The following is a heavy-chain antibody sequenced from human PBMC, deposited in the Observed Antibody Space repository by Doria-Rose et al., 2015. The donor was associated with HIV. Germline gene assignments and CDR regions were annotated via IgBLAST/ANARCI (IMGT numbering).Heavy chain of an antibody. J-gene: IGHJ4*02. CDR3: ARIKSSRWYHKYYFDF. V-gene: IGHV2-26*01. CDR2: IFSDDER. Sequence: QVTLKESGPVLVKPTETLTLTCTVSGVSLSSPGMGVSWIRQPPGKALEWLANIFSDDERSYKTYLKSRLTVSRSTSKSQVVLTMTDMDPVDTATYYCARIKSSRWYHKYYFDFWGQGTLVIVSA. D-gene: IGHD6-13*01. CDR1: GVSLSSPGMG.